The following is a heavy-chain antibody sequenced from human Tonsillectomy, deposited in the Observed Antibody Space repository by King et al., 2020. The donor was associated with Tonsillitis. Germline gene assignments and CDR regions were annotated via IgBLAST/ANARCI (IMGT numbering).Heavy chain of an antibody. J-gene: IGHJ4*02. CDR3: ARDYYASSGYYYFFDY. D-gene: IGHD3-22*01. V-gene: IGHV3-30*02. CDR1: GFTFSTYD. CDR2: IGYDGSNK. Sequence: QVQLVGSGGGVVQPGGSLRLSCAASGFTFSTYDMHWVRQAQGKGLEWVAFIGYDGSNKFYADSVKGRFTISRDNSKNTLYLQVNSLRAEDTAVYYCARDYYASSGYYYFFDYWGQGTLVTVTS.